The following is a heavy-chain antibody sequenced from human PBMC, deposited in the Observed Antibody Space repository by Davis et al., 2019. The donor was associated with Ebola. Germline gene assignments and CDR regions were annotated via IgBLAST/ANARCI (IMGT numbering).Heavy chain of an antibody. D-gene: IGHD2-2*01. CDR3: ARGWGYCSSTSCYSLYYGMDV. CDR1: GYTFTGYY. Sequence: ASVKVSCKASGYTFTGYYMHWVRQAPGQGLEWMGWINPNSGGTNYAQKFQGWVTMTTDTSTSTAYMELRSLRSDDTAVYYCARGWGYCSSTSCYSLYYGMDVWGQGTTVTVSS. J-gene: IGHJ6*02. V-gene: IGHV1-2*04. CDR2: INPNSGGT.